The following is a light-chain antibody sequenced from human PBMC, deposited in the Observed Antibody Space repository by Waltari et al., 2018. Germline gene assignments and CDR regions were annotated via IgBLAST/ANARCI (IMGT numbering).Light chain of an antibody. CDR1: QNILYSSNNKNY. CDR2: SAS. V-gene: IGKV4-1*01. Sequence: DIVMTQSPESLAVSLGERATINCKSSQNILYSSNNKNYLAWFQQKPGQPPKLLIYSASTRESGVPERFSGSGSGTDFTLTINSLQAEDVAVYYCQQYYSAPITFGQGTRLEIK. J-gene: IGKJ5*01. CDR3: QQYYSAPIT.